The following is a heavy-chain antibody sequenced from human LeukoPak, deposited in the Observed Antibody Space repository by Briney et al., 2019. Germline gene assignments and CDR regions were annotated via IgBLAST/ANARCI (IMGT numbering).Heavy chain of an antibody. J-gene: IGHJ5*02. V-gene: IGHV1-2*02. Sequence: ASVKVSCKASGYTFTGYYMHWVRQAPGQGLEWMGWINPNSGDTNNAQKFQGRVTMTRDTSISTAYMELSRLRSDDTAVYYCARGSPLEYRSSSWFDPWGQGTLVTVSS. CDR3: ARGSPLEYRSSSWFDP. CDR2: INPNSGDT. D-gene: IGHD6-6*01. CDR1: GYTFTGYY.